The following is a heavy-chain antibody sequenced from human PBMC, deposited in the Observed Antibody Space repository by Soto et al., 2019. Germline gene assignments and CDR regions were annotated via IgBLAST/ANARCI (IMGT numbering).Heavy chain of an antibody. J-gene: IGHJ4*02. CDR3: AKALGELSPESYDY. D-gene: IGHD3-16*02. V-gene: IGHV3-30*18. CDR2: VSYDESNR. CDR1: GFTFSSYG. Sequence: PGGSLSLSCAASGFTFSSYGMHCVRQAPGRVLEWVAIVSYDESNRYYTEYVKGRITKSRDNSMNTLYLQMNSLRADDTAVYYCAKALGELSPESYDYWGQGT.